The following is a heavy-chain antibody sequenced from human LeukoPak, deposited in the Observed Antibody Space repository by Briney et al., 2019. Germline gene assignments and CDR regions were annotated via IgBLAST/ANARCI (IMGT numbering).Heavy chain of an antibody. J-gene: IGHJ4*02. CDR1: GFTFSSYS. D-gene: IGHD4-17*01. CDR2: ISSSSSYI. CDR3: ARGAYYGDYFDY. Sequence: GGSLRLSCAASGFTFSSYSMNWVRQAPGKGLEWVSSISSSSSYIYYADSVKGRFTISRDNSKNTLYLQMNSLRAEDTAVYYCARGAYYGDYFDYWGQGTLVTVSS. V-gene: IGHV3-21*01.